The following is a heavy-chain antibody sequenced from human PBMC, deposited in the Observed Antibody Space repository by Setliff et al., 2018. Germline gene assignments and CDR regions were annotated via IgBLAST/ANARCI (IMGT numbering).Heavy chain of an antibody. D-gene: IGHD1-1*01. Sequence: ASVKVSCKASGYGFTGYGISWVRQAPGQGLEWMGWISPYNGDTSYTQKLQDRVTMTTDISTSTAFMELRSLTSDDTAIYYCARDTYNPNWYGDRSFEYWGQGTLVTVSS. J-gene: IGHJ4*02. CDR3: ARDTYNPNWYGDRSFEY. V-gene: IGHV1-18*01. CDR2: ISPYNGDT. CDR1: GYGFTGYG.